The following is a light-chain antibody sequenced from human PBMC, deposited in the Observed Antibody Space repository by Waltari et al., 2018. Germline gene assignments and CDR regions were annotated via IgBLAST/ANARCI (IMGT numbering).Light chain of an antibody. V-gene: IGLV1-40*01. J-gene: IGLJ1*01. CDR1: SPNIGAGSD. CDR2: GNS. CDR3: QSYDSSLSGFYV. Sequence: QSVLTQPPSVSGAPGQRVTISCTGSSPNIGAGSDVHWYQQLPGTAPKLLIYGNSNRPSGVPDRFSGSKSGTSASLAITGLQAEDEADYYCQSYDSSLSGFYVFGTGTKVTVL.